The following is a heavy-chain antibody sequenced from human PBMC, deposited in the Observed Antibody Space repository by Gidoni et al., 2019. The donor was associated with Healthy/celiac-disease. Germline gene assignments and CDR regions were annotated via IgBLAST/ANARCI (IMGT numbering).Heavy chain of an antibody. D-gene: IGHD3-3*01. Sequence: EVQLLESGGGLVQPVGSLILSCAASGFTFSSYAMSWVRQAPGKGLEWVSAISGSGGSTYYADSVKGRFTISRDNSKNTLYLQMNSLRAEDTAVYYCAKYDFWSGYGPYMDVWGKGTTVTVSS. CDR3: AKYDFWSGYGPYMDV. CDR2: ISGSGGST. V-gene: IGHV3-23*01. J-gene: IGHJ6*03. CDR1: GFTFSSYA.